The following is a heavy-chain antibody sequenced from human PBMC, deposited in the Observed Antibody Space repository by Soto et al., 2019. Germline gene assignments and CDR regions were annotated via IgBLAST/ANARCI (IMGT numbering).Heavy chain of an antibody. V-gene: IGHV1-69*12. Sequence: QVQLVQSGAAVKKPGSSVKVSCKASGGTFTNYAISWVRQAPGQGLEWMGGITPFFGTANYAQRFKGRVTITADESMTTADMELSRLRSEDTAVYYCAQTLGLAVAGPGRFDLWGRGTLVTVSS. J-gene: IGHJ2*01. CDR3: AQTLGLAVAGPGRFDL. D-gene: IGHD6-19*01. CDR1: GGTFTNYA. CDR2: ITPFFGTA.